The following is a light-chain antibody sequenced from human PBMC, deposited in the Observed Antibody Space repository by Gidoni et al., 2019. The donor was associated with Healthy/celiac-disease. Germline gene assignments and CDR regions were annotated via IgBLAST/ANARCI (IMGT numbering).Light chain of an antibody. V-gene: IGKV3-11*01. CDR2: DAS. CDR1: QSVSSY. Sequence: EIVLTQSPATLSLSPRDRATLSCRASQSVSSYLAWYRQKPGQPPRLLIYDASNRATGIPDRLSGTGSGTDFTLTINSLEAEDSAVYYCQQRSNWPLTFGGGTKVEIK. J-gene: IGKJ4*01. CDR3: QQRSNWPLT.